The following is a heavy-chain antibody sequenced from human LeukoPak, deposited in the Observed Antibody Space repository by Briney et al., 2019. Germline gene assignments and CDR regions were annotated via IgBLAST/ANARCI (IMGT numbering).Heavy chain of an antibody. D-gene: IGHD3-9*01. CDR1: GGTFSSYA. CDR3: ARDSRYPTVAFDI. CDR2: IIPIFGTA. J-gene: IGHJ3*02. V-gene: IGHV1-69*13. Sequence: SVKVSCKDSGGTFSSYAISWVRQAPGQGLEWMGGIIPIFGTANYAQKFQGRVTITADESTSTAYTELSSLRSEDTAVYYCARDSRYPTVAFDIWGQGTMVTVSS.